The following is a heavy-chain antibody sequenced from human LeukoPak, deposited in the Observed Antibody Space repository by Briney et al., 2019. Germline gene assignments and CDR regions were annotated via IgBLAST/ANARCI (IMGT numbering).Heavy chain of an antibody. CDR2: FTSDGRSA. Sequence: GGSLRLSCAASGFTFSSYGMHWVRQTPGKGLEYVSTFTSDGRSAYYADSVKGRFTISRDNSENTLWLQMSSLRAEDTAVYYCVKGGLFSTSSAFDYWGQGTLVTVSS. D-gene: IGHD2-2*01. V-gene: IGHV3-64D*06. CDR3: VKGGLFSTSSAFDY. J-gene: IGHJ4*02. CDR1: GFTFSSYG.